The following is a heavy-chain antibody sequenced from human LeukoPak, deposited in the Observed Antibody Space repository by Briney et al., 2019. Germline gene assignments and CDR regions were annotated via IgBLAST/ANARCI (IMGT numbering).Heavy chain of an antibody. V-gene: IGHV4-38-2*02. CDR3: ARGGGGWRINWFDP. D-gene: IGHD6-19*01. CDR1: GYSISSGYY. Sequence: SETLSLTCTVSGYSISSGYYWGWIRQPPREGLEWIGSIYYSGSTYYNPSLRSRVTMSVDTSKNQFSLKLSSVTAADTAVYYCARGGGGWRINWFDPWGQGTLVAVSS. J-gene: IGHJ5*02. CDR2: IYYSGST.